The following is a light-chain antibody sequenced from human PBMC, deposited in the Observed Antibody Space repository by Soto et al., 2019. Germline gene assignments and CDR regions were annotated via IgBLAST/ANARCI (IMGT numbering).Light chain of an antibody. J-gene: IGKJ1*01. Sequence: DIQMTQSLSSLSASVGDRVTITCRASQSISSYLNWYQQKPGKASKLLIYAASSLQSGVPSRYSGSGSGTDFTLTISSLQPEDFATYYCQQSYSTSRTFGQGTKVEIK. V-gene: IGKV1-39*01. CDR2: AAS. CDR1: QSISSY. CDR3: QQSYSTSRT.